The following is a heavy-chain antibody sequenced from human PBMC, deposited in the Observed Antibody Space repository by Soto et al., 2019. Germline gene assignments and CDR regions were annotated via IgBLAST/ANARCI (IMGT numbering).Heavy chain of an antibody. CDR1: GYTFTGYY. CDR2: INPNSGGT. D-gene: IGHD3-3*01. J-gene: IGHJ6*02. V-gene: IGHV1-2*04. Sequence: VASVKVSCKASGYTFTGYYMHWVRQAPGQGLEWMGWINPNSGGTNYAQKFQGWVTMTRDTSISTAYMELSRLRSDDTAVYYCARATYYDFWSGYYPYYYGMDVWGQGTTVTASS. CDR3: ARATYYDFWSGYYPYYYGMDV.